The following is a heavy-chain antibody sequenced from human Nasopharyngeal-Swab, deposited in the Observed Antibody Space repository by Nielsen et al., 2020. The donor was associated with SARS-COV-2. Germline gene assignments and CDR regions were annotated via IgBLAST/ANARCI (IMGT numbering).Heavy chain of an antibody. CDR2: ISSSSSYI. Sequence: GESLKISCAASGFTFSSYSMNWVRQAPGKGLEWVSSISSSSSYIYYAGSVMGRFTISRDNAKNSLYLQMNSLRAEDTAVYYCARDLGIAAAGAYGMDVWGQGTTVTVSS. CDR1: GFTFSSYS. CDR3: ARDLGIAAAGAYGMDV. D-gene: IGHD6-13*01. J-gene: IGHJ6*02. V-gene: IGHV3-21*01.